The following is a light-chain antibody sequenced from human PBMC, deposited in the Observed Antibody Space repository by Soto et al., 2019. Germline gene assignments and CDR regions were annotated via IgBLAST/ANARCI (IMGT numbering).Light chain of an antibody. J-gene: IGKJ1*01. CDR1: QSISSW. Sequence: DIQMTQSPSTLSASVGDRVTITCRASQSISSWLAWYQQNPGKAPKPLIYKASSLESGVTSRFSGSGSGTEFTLAISGLQPDDFANYYCQQYNSYSTFGQGTKVEIK. CDR2: KAS. CDR3: QQYNSYST. V-gene: IGKV1-5*03.